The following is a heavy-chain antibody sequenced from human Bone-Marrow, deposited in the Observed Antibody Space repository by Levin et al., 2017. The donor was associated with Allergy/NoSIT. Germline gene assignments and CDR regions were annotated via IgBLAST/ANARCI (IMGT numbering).Heavy chain of an antibody. CDR1: GGSISSGGYY. CDR2: IYYSGST. J-gene: IGHJ4*02. D-gene: IGHD3-10*01. CDR3: ARAPYYYGSGSYYNDDY. V-gene: IGHV4-31*03. Sequence: LRLSCTVSGGSISSGGYYWSWIRQHPGKGLEWIGYIYYSGSTYYNPSLKSRVTISVDTSKNQFSLKLSSVTAADTAVYYCARAPYYYGSGSYYNDDYWGQGTLVTVSS.